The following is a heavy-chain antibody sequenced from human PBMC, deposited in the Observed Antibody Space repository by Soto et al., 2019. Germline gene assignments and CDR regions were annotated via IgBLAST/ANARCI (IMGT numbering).Heavy chain of an antibody. V-gene: IGHV1-69*13. CDR3: ARVVVPAARSYYYYYGMGV. J-gene: IGHJ6*02. D-gene: IGHD2-2*01. CDR2: IIPIFGTA. Sequence: SVKVSCKASGGTFSSYAISWVRQAPGQGLEWMGGIIPIFGTANYAQKFQGRVTITADESTSTAYMELSSLRSEDTAVYYCARVVVPAARSYYYYYGMGVWGQGTTVTVSS. CDR1: GGTFSSYA.